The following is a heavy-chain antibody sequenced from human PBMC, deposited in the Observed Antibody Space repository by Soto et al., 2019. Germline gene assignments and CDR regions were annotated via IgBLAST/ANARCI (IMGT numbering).Heavy chain of an antibody. CDR2: ISSSGSTI. J-gene: IGHJ6*02. V-gene: IGHV3-11*01. CDR1: GFTFTDYY. CDR3: AKDEFDYGDYYYYYVMDV. D-gene: IGHD4-17*01. Sequence: GGSLRLSCAASGFTFTDYYMSWIRQAPGKGLEWVSYISSSGSTIYYADSVKGRFTISRDNAKNTLYLQMNSLRAKDTAVYYCAKDEFDYGDYYYYYVMDVCGQGTSVTVSS.